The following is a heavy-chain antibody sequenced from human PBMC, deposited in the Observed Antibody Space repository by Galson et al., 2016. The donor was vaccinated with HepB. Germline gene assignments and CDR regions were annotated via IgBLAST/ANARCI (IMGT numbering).Heavy chain of an antibody. J-gene: IGHJ6*02. CDR1: GYTFTGYY. CDR2: INPNTGDT. D-gene: IGHD6-6*01. Sequence: SVKVSCKASGYTFTGYYMHWVRQAPGQGLEWMGWINPNTGDTNYAQKFQGWVTMTRDTSINTAYMELSRRKSDDTAVYYCAREGGYSSSSGYFYYGMDVWGQGTTVTVAS. V-gene: IGHV1-2*04. CDR3: AREGGYSSSSGYFYYGMDV.